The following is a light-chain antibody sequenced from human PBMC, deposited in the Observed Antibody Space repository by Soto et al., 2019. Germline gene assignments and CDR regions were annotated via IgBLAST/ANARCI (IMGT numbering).Light chain of an antibody. CDR2: DNY. Sequence: QSVLTQPPSVSAAPGQKVTISCSGSSSNIGNNYVSWYQQLPGTAPKLLIYDNYKRPSGIPDRFSGSKSGTSATLGITGLQTGDEADYYCETWDSSLSAGVFGGGTKLSVL. CDR1: SSNIGNNY. CDR3: ETWDSSLSAGV. J-gene: IGLJ2*01. V-gene: IGLV1-51*01.